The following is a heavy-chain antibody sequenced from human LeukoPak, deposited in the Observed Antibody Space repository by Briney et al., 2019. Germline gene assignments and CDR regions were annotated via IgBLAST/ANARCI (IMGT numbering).Heavy chain of an antibody. V-gene: IGHV1-2*02. CDR3: ARIVEMATINDAFDI. CDR2: INPNSGGT. Sequence: ASVKVSCKASGYTFTGYYMHWVRQAPGQGLEWMGWINPNSGGTNYAQKFQGRVTMTRDTSISTAYMELSSLRSEDTAVYYCARIVEMATINDAFDIWGQGTMVTVSS. CDR1: GYTFTGYY. J-gene: IGHJ3*02. D-gene: IGHD5-24*01.